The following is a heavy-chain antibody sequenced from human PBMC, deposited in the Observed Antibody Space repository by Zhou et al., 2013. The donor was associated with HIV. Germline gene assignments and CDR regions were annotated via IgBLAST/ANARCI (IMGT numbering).Heavy chain of an antibody. V-gene: IGHV1-69*05. D-gene: IGHD3-22*01. CDR3: TREGESSGYFDF. Sequence: QVHLVQSGPEVKKPGSSVKVSRKASGDISNSHAINWVRQAPGQGLEWMGGITPIFQTPNHAQKFQGRISISMDKSTTTVYMEMRRLTSEDSAVYYCTREGESSGYFDFWGQGTLAAVSS. J-gene: IGHJ5*01. CDR2: ITPIFQTP. CDR1: GDISNSHA.